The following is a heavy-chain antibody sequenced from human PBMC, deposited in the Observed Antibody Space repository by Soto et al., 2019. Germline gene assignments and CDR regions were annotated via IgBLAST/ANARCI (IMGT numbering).Heavy chain of an antibody. V-gene: IGHV1-69*01. D-gene: IGHD3-16*01. Sequence: QLVQSGSEVKKPGSSVKVSCQASGGTFSGYVVTWVRQAPGQGLEWMGEFVPLFGTTNYAQRFSGRITITAEESPSTAYMDLGTLRSDDTAVYSCATHGLGVSSPPYFDNWGQGTLVTVSS. J-gene: IGHJ4*02. CDR1: GGTFSGYV. CDR3: ATHGLGVSSPPYFDN. CDR2: FVPLFGTT.